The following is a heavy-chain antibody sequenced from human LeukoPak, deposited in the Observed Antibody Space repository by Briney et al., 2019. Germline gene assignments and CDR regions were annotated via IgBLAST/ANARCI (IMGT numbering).Heavy chain of an antibody. Sequence: GGSLRLSCAASGFTFDDYGMSWVCQAPGKGLEWVSGINWNGGSTGYADSVKGRFTISRDNAKNSLYLQMNSLRAEDTALYYCARERGWEPHDYYFDYWGQGTLVTVSS. V-gene: IGHV3-20*04. CDR1: GFTFDDYG. CDR2: INWNGGST. CDR3: ARERGWEPHDYYFDY. J-gene: IGHJ4*02. D-gene: IGHD1-26*01.